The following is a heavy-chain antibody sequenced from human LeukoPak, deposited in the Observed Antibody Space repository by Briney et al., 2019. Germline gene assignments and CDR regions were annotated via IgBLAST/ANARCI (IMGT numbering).Heavy chain of an antibody. CDR2: ISGSGGST. D-gene: IGHD3-16*01. J-gene: IGHJ4*02. CDR3: AKAEGGHLFRDRYYFAY. CDR1: GFTFSSYA. V-gene: IGHV3-23*01. Sequence: GGSLRLSCAASGFTFSSYAMSWVRQAPGKGLEWVSPISGSGGSTYYADSVKGRFTISRDNSKNTLYLQMNSLRAEDTAVYYCAKAEGGHLFRDRYYFAYWGQGPLVTVSS.